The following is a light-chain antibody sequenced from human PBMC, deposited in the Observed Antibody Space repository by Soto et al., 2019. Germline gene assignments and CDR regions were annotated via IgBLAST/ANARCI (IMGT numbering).Light chain of an antibody. CDR3: ETWDSNIRV. CDR1: SGHRSYI. CDR2: LEGSGSY. J-gene: IGLJ2*01. Sequence: QLVLTQSSSASASLGSSVKLTCTLSSGHRSYIIAWHQQQPGKAPRYLMKLEGSGSYNKGSGVPDRFSGSSSGADRYLTISNLQFEDEADYYCETWDSNIRVFGGGTKLTVL. V-gene: IGLV4-60*02.